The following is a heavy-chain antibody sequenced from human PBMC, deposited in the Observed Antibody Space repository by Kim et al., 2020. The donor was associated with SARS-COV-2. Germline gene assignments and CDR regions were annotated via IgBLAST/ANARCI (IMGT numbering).Heavy chain of an antibody. V-gene: IGHV3-30*04. CDR1: GFTFSAHA. CDR2: IAHDGSHI. CDR3: LAEIGGRSFDH. D-gene: IGHD2-15*01. J-gene: IGHJ4*02. Sequence: GGSLRLSCAASGFTFSAHAFHWVRQAPGKGLEWVALIAHDGSHISYPDSVNGRFIISRDNTKSTLYLQMNILSPEDTAVYYCLAEIGGRSFDHWGQVTLVTVSS.